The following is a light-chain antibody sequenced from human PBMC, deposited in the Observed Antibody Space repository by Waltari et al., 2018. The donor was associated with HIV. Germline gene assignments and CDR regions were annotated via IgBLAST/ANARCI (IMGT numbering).Light chain of an antibody. CDR2: GAS. CDR1: QSVNTN. Sequence: EIVMRQSPATLPVSPGERATLSCRAIQSVNTNLAWYHQKPGQAPRLLIYGASTRATGIPGRLSGSGSGTEFTLTISSLQSEDLAVYYCQQYHNWPYTFGQGTKLEIK. J-gene: IGKJ2*01. CDR3: QQYHNWPYT. V-gene: IGKV3-15*01.